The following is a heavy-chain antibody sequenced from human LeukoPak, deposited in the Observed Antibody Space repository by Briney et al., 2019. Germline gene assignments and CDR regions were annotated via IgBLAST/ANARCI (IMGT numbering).Heavy chain of an antibody. CDR1: GGSFSGYY. V-gene: IGHV4-34*01. CDR3: ASPSGDFDY. Sequence: SETLSLTCAVYGGSFSGYYWSWIRQPPGKGLEWIGEINHSGSTNYNPSLKSRVTISVDTSKNQFSLKLSSGTAADTAVYYCASPSGDFDYWGQGTLVTVSS. CDR2: INHSGST. J-gene: IGHJ4*02.